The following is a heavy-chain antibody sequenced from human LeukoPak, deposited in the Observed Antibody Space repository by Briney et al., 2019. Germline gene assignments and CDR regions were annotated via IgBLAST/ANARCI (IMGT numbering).Heavy chain of an antibody. Sequence: GGSLRLSCAASGFTFSNYAMHWVRQAPGKGLEWVAVISYDGTNKYYADSVKGRFTISRDNAKNSLYLQMNSLRDEDTAVYYCASIGWYSNEFDYWGQGTLVTVSS. CDR1: GFTFSNYA. D-gene: IGHD6-19*01. V-gene: IGHV3-30-3*01. CDR3: ASIGWYSNEFDY. J-gene: IGHJ4*02. CDR2: ISYDGTNK.